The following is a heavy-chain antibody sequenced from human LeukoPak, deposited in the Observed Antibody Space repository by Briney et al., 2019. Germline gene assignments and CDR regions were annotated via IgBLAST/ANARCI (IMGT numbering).Heavy chain of an antibody. V-gene: IGHV3-21*05. CDR2: ISSSSCI. Sequence: PGGSLRLSCAASGFTFSSYSMNWVRQAPGKGLEWVSYISSSSCIYYADSVKGRFTISRDNAKNSLYLQMNSLRAEDTAVYYCASVLDYYDSSGYPGRAFDIWGQGTMVTVSS. D-gene: IGHD3-22*01. J-gene: IGHJ3*02. CDR1: GFTFSSYS. CDR3: ASVLDYYDSSGYPGRAFDI.